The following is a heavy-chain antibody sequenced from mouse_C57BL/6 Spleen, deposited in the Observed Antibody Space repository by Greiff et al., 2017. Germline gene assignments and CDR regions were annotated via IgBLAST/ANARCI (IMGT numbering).Heavy chain of an antibody. D-gene: IGHD2-3*01. CDR3: ARERIYDGYGWFAY. J-gene: IGHJ3*01. V-gene: IGHV3-6*01. CDR2: ISYDGSN. Sequence: EVKLMESGPGLVKPSQSLSLTCSVTGYSITSGYYWNWIRQFPGNKLEWMGYISYDGSNNYNPSLKNRITITRDTSKNQFFLKLNSVTTEDTATYYCARERIYDGYGWFAYWGQGTLVTVSA. CDR1: GYSITSGYY.